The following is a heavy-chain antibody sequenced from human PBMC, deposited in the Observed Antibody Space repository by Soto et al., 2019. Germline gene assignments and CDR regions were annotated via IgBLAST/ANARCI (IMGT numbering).Heavy chain of an antibody. CDR3: AKRPLATVFGVAGNRFDP. V-gene: IGHV3-23*01. CDR1: GFTFSTYA. Sequence: GGSLRLSCAASGFTFSTYAMTWVRQAPGKGLEWVSGISGRGGSTYYADSVKGRFTISRDNSKNTLYLQMNSLRAEDTAVYYCAKRPLATVFGVAGNRFDPWGQGTLVTVSS. J-gene: IGHJ5*02. CDR2: ISGRGGST. D-gene: IGHD3-3*01.